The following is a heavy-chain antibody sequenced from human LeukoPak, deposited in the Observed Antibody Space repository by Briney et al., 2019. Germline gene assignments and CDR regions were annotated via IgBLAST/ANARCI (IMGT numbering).Heavy chain of an antibody. V-gene: IGHV3-23*01. Sequence: GGSLRLSCAASGFTVSSNYMSWVRQAPGKGLEWVSGISGSVGSTYYADSVKGRFTISRDNSKNTLYLQMNSLRAEDTAVYYCARDQARLRLGELSFDAFDVWGQGTTVTVSS. J-gene: IGHJ3*01. CDR2: ISGSVGST. D-gene: IGHD3-16*02. CDR3: ARDQARLRLGELSFDAFDV. CDR1: GFTVSSNY.